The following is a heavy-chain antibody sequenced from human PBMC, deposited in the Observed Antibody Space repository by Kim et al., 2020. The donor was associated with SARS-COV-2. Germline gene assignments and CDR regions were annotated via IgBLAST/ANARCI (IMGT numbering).Heavy chain of an antibody. V-gene: IGHV1-8*01. J-gene: IGHJ4*02. D-gene: IGHD1-1*01. CDR3: ARWGGWRTTGTTTFDY. Sequence: KFQGRVTMTRNTSISTAYMELSSLRSEDTAVYYCARWGGWRTTGTTTFDYWGQGTLVTVSS.